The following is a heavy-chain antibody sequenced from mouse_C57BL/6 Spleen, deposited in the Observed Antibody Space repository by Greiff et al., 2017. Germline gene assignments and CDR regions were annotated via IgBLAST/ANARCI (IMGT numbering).Heavy chain of an antibody. CDR1: GYTFTDYN. CDR2: INPNNGGT. V-gene: IGHV1-22*01. CDR3: ARSYYSNYALYWYFDV. D-gene: IGHD2-5*01. J-gene: IGHJ1*03. Sequence: VQLKQSGPELVKPGASVKMSCKASGYTFTDYNMHWVKQSHGKSLEWIGYINPNNGGTSYNQKFKGKATLTVNKSSSTAYMELRSLTSEDSAVYYCARSYYSNYALYWYFDVWGTGTTVTVSS.